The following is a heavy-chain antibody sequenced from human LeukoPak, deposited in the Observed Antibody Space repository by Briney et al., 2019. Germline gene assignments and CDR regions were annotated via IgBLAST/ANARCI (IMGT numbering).Heavy chain of an antibody. D-gene: IGHD3-22*01. CDR3: ARRAGNSSAYDY. V-gene: IGHV3-64*04. J-gene: IGHJ4*02. CDR1: GFTFSSSA. Sequence: SGGSLRLSCSASGFTFSSSAMYWVRQAPGKGLEYVSAFSSDGSSTFYADSVKGRFTISRDNAKNSLYLQMNSLRAEDTAVYYCARRAGNSSAYDYWGQGTLVTVSS. CDR2: FSSDGSST.